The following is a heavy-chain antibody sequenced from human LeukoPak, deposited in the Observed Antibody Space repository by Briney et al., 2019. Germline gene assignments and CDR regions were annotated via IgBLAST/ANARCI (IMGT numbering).Heavy chain of an antibody. CDR2: IYYSGST. CDR1: GGSIGRTGYY. CDR3: ARDSLVVVTAMMDY. Sequence: PSETLSLTCTVSGGSIGRTGYYWGWIRQPPGKGLEWIGNIYYSGSTYYNPSLKSRVTISVDRSKNQFSLKLSSVTAADTAVYYCARDSLVVVTAMMDYWGQGTLVTVSS. J-gene: IGHJ4*02. D-gene: IGHD2-21*02. V-gene: IGHV4-39*07.